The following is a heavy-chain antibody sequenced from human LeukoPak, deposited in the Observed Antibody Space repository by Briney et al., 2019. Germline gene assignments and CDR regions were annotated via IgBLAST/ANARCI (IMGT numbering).Heavy chain of an antibody. D-gene: IGHD3-3*02. J-gene: IGHJ4*02. V-gene: IGHV3-23*01. CDR1: GFTFSSSA. CDR2: ISGSGGST. Sequence: GGSLRLSCAASGFTFSSSAMSWVRQAPGKGLEWVSGISGSGGSTYYADSVKGRFTISRDNSKNTLYLQMNSLRAEDTAVYYCAKDRRDLANLDYWGQGTLVTVSS. CDR3: AKDRRDLANLDY.